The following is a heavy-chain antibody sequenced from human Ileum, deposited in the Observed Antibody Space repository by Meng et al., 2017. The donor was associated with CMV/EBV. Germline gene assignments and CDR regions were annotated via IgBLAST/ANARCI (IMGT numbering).Heavy chain of an antibody. D-gene: IGHD3-10*01. CDR1: GYSISSGYY. V-gene: IGHV4-38-2*02. CDR2: IYHSGST. CDR3: ARGPQVQYDY. J-gene: IGHJ4*02. Sequence: SETLSLTCTVSGYSISSGYYWGWIRQPPGKGLEWIGSIYHSGSTYYNPSLKSRVTISVDTSKNQFSLKLSSVTAADTAVYYCARGPQVQYDYWGQGKLVTVSS.